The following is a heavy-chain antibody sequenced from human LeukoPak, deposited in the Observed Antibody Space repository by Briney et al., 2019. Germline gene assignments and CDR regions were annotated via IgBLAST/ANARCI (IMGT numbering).Heavy chain of an antibody. D-gene: IGHD2-15*01. CDR1: GGSISSYY. V-gene: IGHV4-59*08. J-gene: IGHJ5*02. Sequence: SETLSLTCTVSGGSISSYYWSWIRQPPGKGLEWIGYIYYSGSTNYNPSLKSRVTISVDTSKNQFSLKLSSVTAADTAVYYCAGQLPLGPSDPWGQGTLVTVSS. CDR2: IYYSGST. CDR3: AGQLPLGPSDP.